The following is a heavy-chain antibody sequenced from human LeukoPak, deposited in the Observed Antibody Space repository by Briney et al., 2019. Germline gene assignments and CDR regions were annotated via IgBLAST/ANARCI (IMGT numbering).Heavy chain of an antibody. Sequence: ASETLSLTCAVYGGSFSGYYWSWIRQPPGKGLEWIGEIKHSGSTNYNPSLKSRVTISVDTSKNQFSLKLSSVTAADTAVYYCARGREDYYDSSGYYRPPLDYWGQGTLVTVSS. CDR3: ARGREDYYDSSGYYRPPLDY. CDR2: IKHSGST. CDR1: GGSFSGYY. J-gene: IGHJ4*02. V-gene: IGHV4-34*01. D-gene: IGHD3-22*01.